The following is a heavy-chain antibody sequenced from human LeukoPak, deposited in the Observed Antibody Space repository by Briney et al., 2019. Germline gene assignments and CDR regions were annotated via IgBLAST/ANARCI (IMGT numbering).Heavy chain of an antibody. D-gene: IGHD6-19*01. J-gene: IGHJ4*02. Sequence: GGSLRLSCAASGFTFSSYGMHWVRQAPGKGLEWVAVISYDGSNKYYADSVKGRFTISRDNSKNTLYLQMNSLRAEDTAAYYCAKITGYSSGWFDYWGQGTLVTVSS. CDR1: GFTFSSYG. CDR2: ISYDGSNK. V-gene: IGHV3-30*18. CDR3: AKITGYSSGWFDY.